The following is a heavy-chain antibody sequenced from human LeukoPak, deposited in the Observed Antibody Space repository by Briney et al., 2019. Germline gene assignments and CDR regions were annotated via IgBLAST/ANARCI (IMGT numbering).Heavy chain of an antibody. D-gene: IGHD6-19*01. V-gene: IGHV1-18*01. CDR3: ARDRASGWFVY. CDR2: TSSYNGNT. CDR1: GYTFSNYG. Sequence: ASVKVSCKASGYTFSNYGISWVRQAPGQGLEWMGWTSSYNGNTHYAQKLQGRVTMTTDTSTSTAYMELRSLRSDDTAIYYCARDRASGWFVYWGQGTLVTVSS. J-gene: IGHJ4*02.